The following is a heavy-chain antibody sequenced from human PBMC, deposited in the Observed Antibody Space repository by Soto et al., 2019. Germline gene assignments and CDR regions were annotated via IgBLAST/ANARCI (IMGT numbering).Heavy chain of an antibody. J-gene: IGHJ3*02. CDR1: GFTFSTYA. CDR2: ISYDGNNK. V-gene: IGHV3-30-3*01. D-gene: IGHD3-16*01. CDR3: ARGGGPNAFDI. Sequence: QVHLVESGGDVVQPGRSLRLSCAASGFTFSTYAMHWVRQAPGKGLEWVAVISYDGNNKYYADSVKGRFTISRDNSKNTLYRQMKSLRAEDTAVYYCARGGGPNAFDIWGQGTMVTVSS.